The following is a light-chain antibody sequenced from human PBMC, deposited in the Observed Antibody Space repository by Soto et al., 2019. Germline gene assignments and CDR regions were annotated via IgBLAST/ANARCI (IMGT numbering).Light chain of an antibody. J-gene: IGKJ4*01. Sequence: EIILTQSPASLSVSPGERATLSCRASQSVNNNLAWYQQKRGQAPRLLIYGASSRAPGTPDRFSGSGSGTDFSLTISRLEPEDFAVYFCQRYGSSVTFGGGTKVEIK. CDR3: QRYGSSVT. CDR2: GAS. V-gene: IGKV3-20*01. CDR1: QSVNNN.